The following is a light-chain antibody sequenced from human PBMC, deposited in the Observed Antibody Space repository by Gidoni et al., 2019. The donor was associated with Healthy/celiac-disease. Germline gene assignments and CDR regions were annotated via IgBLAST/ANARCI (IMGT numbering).Light chain of an antibody. CDR2: SNN. Sequence: QSVLTQPPSASGTPGPGVPISCSGSRSNIGSNTVHWYQQLPGTAPKLLIYSNNQRPSGVPDRFSGSKSGTSASLAISGLQSEDEADYYCAAWDDSLNGYVFGTGTKVTVL. CDR3: AAWDDSLNGYV. J-gene: IGLJ1*01. CDR1: RSNIGSNT. V-gene: IGLV1-44*01.